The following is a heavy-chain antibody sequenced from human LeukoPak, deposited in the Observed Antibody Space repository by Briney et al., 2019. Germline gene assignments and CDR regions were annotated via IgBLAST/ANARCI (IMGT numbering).Heavy chain of an antibody. D-gene: IGHD3-10*01. Sequence: ASVKVSCKASGYTFTGYYMHWVRQTPGQGLEWMGWINPNSGGTNYAQKFQGRVTMTRDTSISTAYMELSRLRSDDTAVYYCASPGNYGSERTRRIYGMDVWGQGTTVTVSS. CDR1: GYTFTGYY. V-gene: IGHV1-2*02. CDR2: INPNSGGT. J-gene: IGHJ6*02. CDR3: ASPGNYGSERTRRIYGMDV.